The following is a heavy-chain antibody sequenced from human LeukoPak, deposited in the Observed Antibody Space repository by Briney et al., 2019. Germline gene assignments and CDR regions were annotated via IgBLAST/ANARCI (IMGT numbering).Heavy chain of an antibody. V-gene: IGHV1-2*06. CDR3: ASDYGGYFY. J-gene: IGHJ4*02. CDR1: GYAFTGYY. D-gene: IGHD4-17*01. Sequence: ASVKVSFKASGYAFTGYYMHWVRQAPGQGLEWMWRINPNSGGTNYAQKVQGRVTMNRDTTISTAYMELRRLRSDDTAVYYCASDYGGYFYWGQGTLVTVSS. CDR2: INPNSGGT.